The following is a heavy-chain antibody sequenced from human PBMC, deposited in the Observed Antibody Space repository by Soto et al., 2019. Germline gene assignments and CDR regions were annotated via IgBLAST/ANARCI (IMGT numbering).Heavy chain of an antibody. V-gene: IGHV3-30*03. J-gene: IGHJ4*02. CDR1: GFTFSDYG. CDR3: ARSTYCNGGSCYPQY. Sequence: GGSLRLSCEVPGFTFSDYGFHWVRQAPGKGLEWVAMISYDGSDRYYRDSVQGRFTISRDDSKNTVFLQMNSLRTEGTAMYYCARSTYCNGGSCYPQYWGPGTLVTVSS. D-gene: IGHD2-15*01. CDR2: ISYDGSDR.